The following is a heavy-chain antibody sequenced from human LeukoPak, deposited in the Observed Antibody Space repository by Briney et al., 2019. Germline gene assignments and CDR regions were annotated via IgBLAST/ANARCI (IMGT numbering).Heavy chain of an antibody. J-gene: IGHJ6*03. Sequence: ASVKVSCKVSGYTLTEVAMHWVRQAPGKGLEWMGGLDPEDGETVYARKFQGRVTMTRDTSISTAYMELSRLRSDDTAVYYCARGAAAPSDYYYMDVWGKGTTVTVSS. CDR2: LDPEDGET. CDR1: GYTLTEVA. V-gene: IGHV1-24*01. CDR3: ARGAAAPSDYYYMDV. D-gene: IGHD6-13*01.